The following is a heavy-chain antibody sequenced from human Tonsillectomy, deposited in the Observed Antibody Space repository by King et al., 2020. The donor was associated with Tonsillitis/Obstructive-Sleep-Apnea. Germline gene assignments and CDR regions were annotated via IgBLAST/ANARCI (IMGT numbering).Heavy chain of an antibody. CDR1: GFTFSSYG. V-gene: IGHV3-30*18. D-gene: IGHD4-17*01. J-gene: IGHJ6*03. Sequence: VQLVESGGGVVQPGRSLRLSCAASGFTFSSYGMHWVRQAPGKGLEWVAVISYDGSNKYYADSVKGRFTISRDNSKNTLYLKMNSLRAEDTAVYYCAKDPYGYGDFYYYYYYMDVWGKGTTVTVSS. CDR2: ISYDGSNK. CDR3: AKDPYGYGDFYYYYYYMDV.